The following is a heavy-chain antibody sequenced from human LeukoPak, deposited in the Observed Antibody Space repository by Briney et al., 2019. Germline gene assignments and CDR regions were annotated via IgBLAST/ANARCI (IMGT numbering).Heavy chain of an antibody. J-gene: IGHJ4*02. V-gene: IGHV3-30*04. CDR1: GFTFSSYA. CDR3: ARGGDYDILTGPFAY. Sequence: PGGSLRLSCAASGFTFSSYARHWVRQAPGKGLEWVAVISYDGSNKYYTDSVKGRFTIARDNSKNTLYLQMNSLRAEDTAVYYCARGGDYDILTGPFAYWGQGTLATVSS. D-gene: IGHD3-9*01. CDR2: ISYDGSNK.